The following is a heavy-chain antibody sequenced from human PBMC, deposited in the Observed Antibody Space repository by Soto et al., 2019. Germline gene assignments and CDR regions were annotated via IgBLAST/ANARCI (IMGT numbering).Heavy chain of an antibody. J-gene: IGHJ1*01. V-gene: IGHV3-30*18. CDR1: GFTFNNYG. D-gene: IGHD6-19*01. CDR2: ISIDGSNK. Sequence: SLRLSCVTSGFTFNNYGMHWVRQAPGKGLEWVALISIDGSNKYYGDSVKGRSTISRDNSKKTLYLQMNSLRAEDTAVYYCAKGVPGIAVAGTGYFQHWGQGTLVTVSS. CDR3: AKGVPGIAVAGTGYFQH.